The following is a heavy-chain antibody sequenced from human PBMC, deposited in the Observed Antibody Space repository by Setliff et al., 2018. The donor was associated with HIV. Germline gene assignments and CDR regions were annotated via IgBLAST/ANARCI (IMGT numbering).Heavy chain of an antibody. CDR1: GYTFTSYY. J-gene: IGHJ4*02. CDR2: INPSGDNT. Sequence: ASVKVSCKASGYTFTSYYIHWVRQAPGQGLEWMGIINPSGDNTNYALKFQGRVTMTRDTSTSTVYMELSSLRSEDTAVYYCARDADYDFWSGYFSRYYFEYWGQGTLVTVSS. V-gene: IGHV1-46*01. CDR3: ARDADYDFWSGYFSRYYFEY. D-gene: IGHD3-3*01.